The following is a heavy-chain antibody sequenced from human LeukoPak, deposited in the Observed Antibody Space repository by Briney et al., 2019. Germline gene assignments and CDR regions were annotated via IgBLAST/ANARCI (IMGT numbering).Heavy chain of an antibody. V-gene: IGHV4-39*01. CDR1: GGSISSSSYY. Sequence: PSETLSLTCTVSGGSISSSSYYWGWIRQPPGEGLEWIGSIYYSGSTYYNPSLQSRVTISVDTSKNQFSLKLNSVTAADTAVYYCASFYCSGGSCYQYFSYYYMDVWGKGTTVTISS. CDR3: ASFYCSGGSCYQYFSYYYMDV. J-gene: IGHJ6*03. D-gene: IGHD2-15*01. CDR2: IYYSGST.